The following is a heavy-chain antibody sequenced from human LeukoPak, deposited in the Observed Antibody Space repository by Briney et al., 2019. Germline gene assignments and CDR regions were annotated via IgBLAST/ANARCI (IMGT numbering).Heavy chain of an antibody. J-gene: IGHJ3*02. D-gene: IGHD3-22*01. V-gene: IGHV1-2*02. Sequence: GASVKVSCKASGYTFTGCYMHWVRQAPGQGLEWMGWINPNSGGTNYAQKFQGRVTMTRDTSISTAYMELSRLRSDDTAVYYCAREGSGYSNYADAFDIWGQGTMVTVSS. CDR3: AREGSGYSNYADAFDI. CDR1: GYTFTGCY. CDR2: INPNSGGT.